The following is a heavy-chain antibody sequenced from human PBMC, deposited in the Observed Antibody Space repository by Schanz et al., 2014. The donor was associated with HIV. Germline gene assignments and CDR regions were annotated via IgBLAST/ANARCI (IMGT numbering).Heavy chain of an antibody. J-gene: IGHJ4*02. CDR1: GFTFTDYA. CDR2: ISWHGYTV. Sequence: EVQLVESGGHLVQPGRSLRLSCAASGFTFTDYAMHWVRQVPGKGLEWVAGISWHGYTVGYADSVKGRFTISRDNAKNSLFLQMESLRAEDTAVYYCAKVAIHSSGWLPFDYWGQGTLVTVSS. D-gene: IGHD6-19*01. CDR3: AKVAIHSSGWLPFDY. V-gene: IGHV3-9*01.